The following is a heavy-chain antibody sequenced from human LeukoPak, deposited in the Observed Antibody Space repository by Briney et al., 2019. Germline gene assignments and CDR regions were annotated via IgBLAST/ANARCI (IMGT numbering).Heavy chain of an antibody. J-gene: IGHJ5*02. V-gene: IGHV5-51*01. D-gene: IGHD6-19*01. CDR2: IYPGDSDT. Sequence: GESLKISCKGSGYSFNTYWIGWVRQMPGKGLEWMGIIYPGDSDTRYSPSFQGQVTISADKSISTAYLQWSSLKASDTAMYYCAGTYPTGYSSGWYWFDPWGQGTLVTVSS. CDR1: GYSFNTYW. CDR3: AGTYPTGYSSGWYWFDP.